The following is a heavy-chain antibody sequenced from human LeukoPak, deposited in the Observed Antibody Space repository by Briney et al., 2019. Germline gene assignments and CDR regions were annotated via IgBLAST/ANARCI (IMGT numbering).Heavy chain of an antibody. D-gene: IGHD3-22*01. Sequence: PSETLSLTCTVSGASIIPYYWSWIRQPPGKGLDWIAYIHSNGNTGYNPSLKSRLTISVDTSKNHFSLKVTSMTTADTGVYYCAKSNGYGLIDIWGQGTMVTVSS. CDR2: IHSNGNT. J-gene: IGHJ3*02. CDR1: GASIIPYY. V-gene: IGHV4-59*01. CDR3: AKSNGYGLIDI.